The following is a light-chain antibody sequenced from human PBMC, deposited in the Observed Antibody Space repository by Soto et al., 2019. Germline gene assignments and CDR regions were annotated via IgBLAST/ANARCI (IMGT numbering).Light chain of an antibody. J-gene: IGLJ2*01. CDR2: DVS. V-gene: IGLV2-14*01. CDR3: SSYTTTSTVV. CDR1: SSDIGVYNY. Sequence: QSALTQPASVSGSPGQSITISCTGTSSDIGVYNYVSWYQQHPGKAPKLMIYDVSNRPSGVSNRFSGSKSGNTASLTISGLQAEDEADYYCSSYTTTSTVVFGGGTKLTV.